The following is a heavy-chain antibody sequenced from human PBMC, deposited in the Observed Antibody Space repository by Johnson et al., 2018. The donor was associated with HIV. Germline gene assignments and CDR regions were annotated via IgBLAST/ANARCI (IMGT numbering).Heavy chain of an antibody. CDR2: ISYDGSNQ. J-gene: IGHJ3*02. CDR3: ARDLVSIFGVVRSTDGFDI. D-gene: IGHD3-3*01. V-gene: IGHV3-30*04. Sequence: QVQLVESGGVVVQPGGSLRLSCAASGFTFSSYAMHWVRQAPGKGLEWVAVISYDGSNQYYADSVKGRFTISRDSAKNSLYLQMNSLRVEDTAVYYCARDLVSIFGVVRSTDGFDIWGQGTMVTVSS. CDR1: GFTFSSYA.